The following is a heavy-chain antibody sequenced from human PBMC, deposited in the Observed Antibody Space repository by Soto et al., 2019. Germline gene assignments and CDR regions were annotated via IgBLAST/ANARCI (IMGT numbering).Heavy chain of an antibody. J-gene: IGHJ4*02. D-gene: IGHD1-7*01. CDR1: GHTFRNNA. CDR2: MSGSSSTT. CDR3: AKNQERELPRVIDF. Sequence: EVRLLESGGGLVKPGGSLRLSCATYGHTFRNNAMSWVRQAPGGGLEWVSSMSGSSSTTYYADSVRGRFTISRDRSKNTLYLQMSSLRAEDTALYYCAKNQERELPRVIDFWGQGTLVTFCS. V-gene: IGHV3-23*01.